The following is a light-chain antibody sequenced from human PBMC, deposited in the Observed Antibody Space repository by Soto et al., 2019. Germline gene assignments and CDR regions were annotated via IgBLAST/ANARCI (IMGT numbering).Light chain of an antibody. CDR2: DAS. Sequence: EIVLXQXPXXLSLSPGEGATLACRVSQSFGPYLAWYQQKPGQAPRLLIYDASYRATGIPARFSGSASGTDFTLTTSSLEPEDFAVYYCQQRRSWPRAFGQGTKLEIK. V-gene: IGKV3-11*01. CDR3: QQRRSWPRA. CDR1: QSFGPY. J-gene: IGKJ2*01.